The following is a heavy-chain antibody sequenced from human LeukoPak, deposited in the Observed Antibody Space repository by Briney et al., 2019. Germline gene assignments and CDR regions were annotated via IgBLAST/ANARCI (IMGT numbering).Heavy chain of an antibody. J-gene: IGHJ2*01. D-gene: IGHD1-7*01. Sequence: SETLSLTCTVSGGSISSSSYYWGWIRQPPGKGLEWIGSIYYSGSTYYDSSLKSRVTISVDTSKNQFSLKLSSVTAADTAVYYCARVTNWNYGRYFDLWGRGTLVTVSS. CDR3: ARVTNWNYGRYFDL. CDR2: IYYSGST. V-gene: IGHV4-39*07. CDR1: GGSISSSSYY.